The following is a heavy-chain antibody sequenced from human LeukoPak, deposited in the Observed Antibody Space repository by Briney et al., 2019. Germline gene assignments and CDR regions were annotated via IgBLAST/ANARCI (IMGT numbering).Heavy chain of an antibody. D-gene: IGHD4-17*01. CDR1: GGSFSGYY. J-gene: IGHJ3*02. CDR3: ARPHFYGAKAFDI. CDR2: INHSGST. Sequence: SETLSLTCAVYGGSFSGYYWGWIRQPPGKGLEWIGEINHSGSTNYNPSLKSRVTISVDTSKNQFSLKLSSVTAADTAVYYCARPHFYGAKAFDIWGQGTMVTVSS. V-gene: IGHV4-34*01.